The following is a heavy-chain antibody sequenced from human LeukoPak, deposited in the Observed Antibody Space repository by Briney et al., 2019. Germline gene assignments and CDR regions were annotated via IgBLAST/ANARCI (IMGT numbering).Heavy chain of an antibody. J-gene: IGHJ4*02. Sequence: SGPTLVNPTQTLTLTCTFSGFSLSTSGMCVSWIRQPPGKALEWLARIDWDDDKYYSTSLKTRLTISKDTSKNQVVLTMTNMDPVDTATYYCARIRRQSYSSGWYPFDYWGQGTLVTVSS. CDR2: IDWDDDK. D-gene: IGHD6-19*01. V-gene: IGHV2-70*11. CDR3: ARIRRQSYSSGWYPFDY. CDR1: GFSLSTSGMC.